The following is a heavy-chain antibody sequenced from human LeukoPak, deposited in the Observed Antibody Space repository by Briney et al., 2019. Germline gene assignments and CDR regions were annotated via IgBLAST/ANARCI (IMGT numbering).Heavy chain of an antibody. CDR3: GKSIGQYGDYLFYYYGMDV. CDR1: GFTFSSCA. D-gene: IGHD4-17*01. CDR2: ISYSGVTT. Sequence: GGSLILSCSASGFTFSSCAMSWVRQAPGKGLEWVSGISYSGVTTYHADSVKGRFTISRDNSKNTLYLQMNSLRAEDTALYCCGKSIGQYGDYLFYYYGMDVWGQGATVTVSS. V-gene: IGHV3-23*01. J-gene: IGHJ6*02.